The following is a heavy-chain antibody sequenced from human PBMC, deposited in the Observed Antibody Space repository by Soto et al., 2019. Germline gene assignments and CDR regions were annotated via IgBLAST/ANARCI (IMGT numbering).Heavy chain of an antibody. CDR2: ISGSGGST. CDR1: GFTFSSYA. J-gene: IGHJ2*01. CDR3: AKDAESDYGDYVFFWYFDL. Sequence: EVQLLESGGGLVQPGGSLRLSCAASGFTFSSYAMSWVRQAPGKGLEWVSAISGSGGSTYYADSVKGRFTISRDDSKNTLYLHMNSLSAEDTAVYYCAKDAESDYGDYVFFWYFDLWGRGTLVTVSS. D-gene: IGHD4-17*01. V-gene: IGHV3-23*01.